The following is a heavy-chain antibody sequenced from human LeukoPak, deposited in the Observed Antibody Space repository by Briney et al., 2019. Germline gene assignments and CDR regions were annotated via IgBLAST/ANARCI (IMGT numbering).Heavy chain of an antibody. J-gene: IGHJ6*03. D-gene: IGHD1-26*01. V-gene: IGHV4-61*02. CDR3: ASGGTRASYYYYMDV. CDR1: GGSISSGSYY. Sequence: PSQTLSLTCTVSGGSISSGSYYWSWIRQPAGKGLEWIGRIYTSGSTNYNPSLKSRVTISVDTSKNQFSLKLSSVTAADTAVYYCASGGTRASYYYYMDVWGKGTTVTVSS. CDR2: IYTSGST.